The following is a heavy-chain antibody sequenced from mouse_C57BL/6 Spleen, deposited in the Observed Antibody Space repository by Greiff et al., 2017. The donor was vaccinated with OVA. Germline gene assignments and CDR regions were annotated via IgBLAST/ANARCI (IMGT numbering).Heavy chain of an antibody. CDR1: GFNIKDDY. V-gene: IGHV14-4*01. J-gene: IGHJ2*01. CDR3: TTRGFNWDRDY. Sequence: EVQLHQSGAELVRPGASVKLSCTASGFNIKDDYMHWVKQRPEQGLEWIGWIDPENGDTEYASKFQGKATITADTSSNTAYLQLSSLTSEDTAVYYCTTRGFNWDRDYWGQGTTLTVSS. D-gene: IGHD4-1*01. CDR2: IDPENGDT.